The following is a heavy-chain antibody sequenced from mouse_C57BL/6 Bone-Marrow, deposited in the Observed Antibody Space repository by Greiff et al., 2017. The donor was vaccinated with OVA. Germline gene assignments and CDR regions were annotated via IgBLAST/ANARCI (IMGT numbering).Heavy chain of an antibody. V-gene: IGHV1-78*01. D-gene: IGHD2-4*01. CDR2: IYPRDGST. J-gene: IGHJ4*01. CDR1: VYTFTDHT. Sequence: QVQLQQSDAELVAPGASVKISCNLTVYTFTDHTIHWMKQRPEQGLEWIGYIYPRDGSTKYNEKFKGKATLTADKSSSTAYMHLNSLTSVSSAVYVGARHHYDDGGDKDHWGQGTTVTVSS. CDR3: ARHHYDDGGDKDH.